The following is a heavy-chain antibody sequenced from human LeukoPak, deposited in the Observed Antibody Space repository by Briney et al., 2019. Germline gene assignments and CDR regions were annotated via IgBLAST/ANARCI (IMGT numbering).Heavy chain of an antibody. CDR2: ISSSGSTI. D-gene: IGHD6-6*01. J-gene: IGHJ5*02. V-gene: IGHV3-11*01. Sequence: GGSLRLSCAASGFTFSDCYMSWIRQAPGKGLEWVSYISSSGSTIYYADSVKGRFTISRDNAKNSLYLQMNSLRAEDTAVYYCARAAYSSSSCWFDPWGQGTLVTVSS. CDR3: ARAAYSSSSCWFDP. CDR1: GFTFSDCY.